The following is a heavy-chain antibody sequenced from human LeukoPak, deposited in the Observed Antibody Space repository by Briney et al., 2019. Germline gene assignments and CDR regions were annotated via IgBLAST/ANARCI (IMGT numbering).Heavy chain of an antibody. CDR1: GFTFSDYY. CDR2: IKQDGSEK. V-gene: IGHV3-7*01. CDR3: ARVLNYYDSSGYYSGAFDI. Sequence: GGSLRLSCAASGFTFSDYYMSWIRQAPGKGLEWVANIKQDGSEKYYVDSVKGRFTISRDNAKNSLYLQMNSLRAEDTAVYYCARVLNYYDSSGYYSGAFDIWGQGTMVTVSS. D-gene: IGHD3-22*01. J-gene: IGHJ3*02.